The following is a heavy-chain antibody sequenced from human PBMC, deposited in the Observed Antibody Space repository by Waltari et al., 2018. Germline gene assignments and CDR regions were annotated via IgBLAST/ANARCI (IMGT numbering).Heavy chain of an antibody. Sequence: CKASGGTFSSYAISWVRQAPGQGLEWMGGIIPIFGTANYAQKFQGRVTITADESTSTAYMELSSLGSEDTAVYYCARELADRRGNAFDIWGQGTMVTVSS. V-gene: IGHV1-69*01. CDR3: ARELADRRGNAFDI. CDR1: GGTFSSYA. J-gene: IGHJ3*02. CDR2: IIPIFGTA.